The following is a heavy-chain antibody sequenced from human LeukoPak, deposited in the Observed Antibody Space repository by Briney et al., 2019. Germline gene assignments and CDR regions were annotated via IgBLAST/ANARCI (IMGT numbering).Heavy chain of an antibody. J-gene: IGHJ4*02. Sequence: GASVKVSCTASGGTFSSYAISWVRQAPGQGLEWMGRLIPILGIANHAQKFQGRVTITADKSTSTAYMELSSLRSEDTAVYYCASNSNRYSSGWLDYWGQGTQVTVSS. D-gene: IGHD6-19*01. CDR3: ASNSNRYSSGWLDY. CDR2: LIPILGIA. CDR1: GGTFSSYA. V-gene: IGHV1-69*04.